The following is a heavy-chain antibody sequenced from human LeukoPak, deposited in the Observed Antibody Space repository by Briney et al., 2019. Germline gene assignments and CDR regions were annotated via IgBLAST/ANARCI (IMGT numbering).Heavy chain of an antibody. Sequence: SETLSLTCSVSGDSINSSRHYWAWLRQPPGKGLEWIGNFYYRGNTYYNPSLKSRVTISVDPSKNQFSLKLTSVTAADTAVYYCARRRWLQEIDYWGQGTLVTVSS. CDR1: GDSINSSRHY. V-gene: IGHV4-39*01. J-gene: IGHJ4*02. CDR2: FYYRGNT. CDR3: ARRRWLQEIDY. D-gene: IGHD5-24*01.